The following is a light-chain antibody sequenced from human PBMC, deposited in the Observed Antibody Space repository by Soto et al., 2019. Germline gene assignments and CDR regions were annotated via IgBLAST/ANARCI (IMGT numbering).Light chain of an antibody. J-gene: IGKJ1*01. CDR1: QDISNF. CDR2: AAT. CDR3: LQHKSYPRP. Sequence: DIQMTQSPSDMSASVGDRVTITCRASQDISNFLAWFQQRPGKVPKRLIYAATTLESGFPSRFSGSGSGTEFTLTISSLQTEDFATYYCLQHKSYPRPFGKGTKVDI. V-gene: IGKV1-17*03.